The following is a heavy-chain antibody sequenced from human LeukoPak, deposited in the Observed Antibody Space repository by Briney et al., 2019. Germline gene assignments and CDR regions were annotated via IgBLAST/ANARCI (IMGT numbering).Heavy chain of an antibody. J-gene: IGHJ6*02. CDR3: AKDEWTYYDFWSGPGYYYYGMDV. CDR2: ISGSGGST. Sequence: GGSLRLSCAASGFTFSSYAMSWVRQAPGKGLEWVSAISGSGGSTYYADSVKGRFTISRDNSKNTLYLQMNSLRAEDTAVYYCAKDEWTYYDFWSGPGYYYYGMDVWGQGTMVTVSS. V-gene: IGHV3-23*01. D-gene: IGHD3-3*01. CDR1: GFTFSSYA.